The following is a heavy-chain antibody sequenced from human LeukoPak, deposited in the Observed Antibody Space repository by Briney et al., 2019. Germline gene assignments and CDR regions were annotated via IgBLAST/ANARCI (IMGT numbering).Heavy chain of an antibody. CDR1: GGSISSYY. CDR2: ICYSGST. D-gene: IGHD4-17*01. Sequence: SETLSLTCTVSGGSISSYYWSWIRQPPVKGLEWIGYICYSGSTNYKPSLRSRVTISADTSNNQFSLNLSSVTAADTAVYYCARWNAVTTSLDYWGQGILVAVSS. J-gene: IGHJ4*02. CDR3: ARWNAVTTSLDY. V-gene: IGHV4-59*08.